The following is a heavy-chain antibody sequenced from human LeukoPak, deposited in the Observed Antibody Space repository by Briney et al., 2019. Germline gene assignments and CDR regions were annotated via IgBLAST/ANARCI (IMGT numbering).Heavy chain of an antibody. D-gene: IGHD4-11*01. CDR1: GFTFSTYA. CDR2: ISSHGGST. J-gene: IGHJ4*02. V-gene: IGHV3-64*02. CDR3: ARDYSNHGYLDY. Sequence: GGFLRLSCVASGFTFSTYAMYWVRQAPGKGLQYVSAISSHGGSTYYADSVKGRFIISRDNSENTVYLQMGSLRAEDMAVYYCARDYSNHGYLDYWGQGTLVTVSS.